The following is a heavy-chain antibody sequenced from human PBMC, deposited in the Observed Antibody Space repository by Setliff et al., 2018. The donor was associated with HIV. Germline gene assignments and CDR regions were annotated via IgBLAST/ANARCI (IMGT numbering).Heavy chain of an antibody. CDR3: ALPYCSGGNCWSSASLPPAGWFDP. J-gene: IGHJ5*02. CDR1: GGTFSSYV. D-gene: IGHD2-15*01. Sequence: GASVKVSCKASGGTFSSYVISWVRQAPGQGPEWMGGIIPMYGVTNYALKFQGRVTITTDESTSTAYMELSSLRSEDTAVYYCALPYCSGGNCWSSASLPPAGWFDPWGQGTLVTVSS. V-gene: IGHV1-69*05. CDR2: IIPMYGVT.